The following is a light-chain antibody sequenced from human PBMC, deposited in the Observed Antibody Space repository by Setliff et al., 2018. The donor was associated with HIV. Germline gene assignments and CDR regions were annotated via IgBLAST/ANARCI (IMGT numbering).Light chain of an antibody. J-gene: IGLJ2*01. CDR2: DVN. CDR3: SSYTSSSTLV. CDR1: SSDVGGYDY. Sequence: QSALTQPASVSGSPGQSITIFCTGTSSDVGGYDYVSWYQQHPGKAPKLMIYDVNKRPSGVSNRFSGSKSGNTASLTISGLQAEDEADYYCSSYTSSSTLVFGGGTKVTVL. V-gene: IGLV2-14*01.